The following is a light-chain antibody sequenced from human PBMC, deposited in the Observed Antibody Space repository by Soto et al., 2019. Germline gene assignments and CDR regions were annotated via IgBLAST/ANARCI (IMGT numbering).Light chain of an antibody. CDR1: QTISSW. V-gene: IGKV1-5*03. Sequence: DIHMTQAHSTLSGSVGDRVTITCRASQTISSWLAWYQQKPGKAPKLLIYKASTLKSGVPSRFSGSGSGTEFTLTIISLQPDDFATYYCHLYHSYSEAFGEGTKVEIK. CDR3: HLYHSYSEA. J-gene: IGKJ4*02. CDR2: KAS.